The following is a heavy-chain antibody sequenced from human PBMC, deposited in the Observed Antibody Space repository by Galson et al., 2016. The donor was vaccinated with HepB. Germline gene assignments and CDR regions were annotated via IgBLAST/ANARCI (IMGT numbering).Heavy chain of an antibody. D-gene: IGHD2-2*01. CDR2: ISGSSDST. V-gene: IGHV3-48*02. J-gene: IGHJ5*02. CDR1: GFTFSNYN. Sequence: SLRLSCAASGFTFSNYNMNWVRQAPGKGLEWVSYISGSSDSTFYADSVKGRFTISRDNAKNSLYLQMNSLRDDDTAVYYCVRELVYCASTTCYGNYFDPWGQGTLVTVSS. CDR3: VRELVYCASTTCYGNYFDP.